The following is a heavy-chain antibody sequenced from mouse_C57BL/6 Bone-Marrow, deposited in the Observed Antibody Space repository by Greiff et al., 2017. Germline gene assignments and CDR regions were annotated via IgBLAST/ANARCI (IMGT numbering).Heavy chain of an antibody. J-gene: IGHJ2*01. D-gene: IGHD2-3*01. CDR2: IDPEIGDT. Sequence: EVQLQQSGAELVRPGASVKLSCTASGFNIKDDYIHWVKQRPEQGLEWIGWIDPEIGDTEYASKFQGKATITSDTSSNTAYLQLSSLTSDDTAVYYCSSVDGNYFDFWGQGTPLTVAS. CDR3: SSVDGNYFDF. V-gene: IGHV14-4*01. CDR1: GFNIKDDY.